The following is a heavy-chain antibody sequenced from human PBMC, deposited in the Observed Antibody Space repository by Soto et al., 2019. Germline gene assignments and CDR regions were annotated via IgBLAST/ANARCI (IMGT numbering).Heavy chain of an antibody. Sequence: PSETLSLTCTVSGGSISSYYWSWIRQPPGKGLEWIGEINHSGNTNYNPSLKSRVTISVDTSKNQFSLKLSSVTAADTAVYYCARAAPEADYYYGMDVWGQGTTVTVS. J-gene: IGHJ6*02. CDR3: ARAAPEADYYYGMDV. CDR1: GGSISSYY. CDR2: INHSGNT. V-gene: IGHV4-34*01. D-gene: IGHD6-19*01.